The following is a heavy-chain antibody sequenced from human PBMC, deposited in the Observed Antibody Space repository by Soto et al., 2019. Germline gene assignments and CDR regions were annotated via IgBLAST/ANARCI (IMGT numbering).Heavy chain of an antibody. V-gene: IGHV1-69*12. CDR1: GGTFSSYA. J-gene: IGHJ4*02. Sequence: QVQLVQSGAEVKKPGSSVKVSCKASGGTFSSYAISWVRQAPGQGLEWMGGIIPIFGTANYAQKFQGRVRITADESTSTAYMELSSRRSEDTAVYYCARASSYYYDSSGYYYFGYWGQGTLVTVSS. CDR2: IIPIFGTA. CDR3: ARASSYYYDSSGYYYFGY. D-gene: IGHD3-22*01.